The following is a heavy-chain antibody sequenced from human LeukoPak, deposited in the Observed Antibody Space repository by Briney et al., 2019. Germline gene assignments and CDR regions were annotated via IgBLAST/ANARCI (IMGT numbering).Heavy chain of an antibody. D-gene: IGHD2-2*01. V-gene: IGHV4-61*02. CDR2: IYTSGST. CDR1: GGSISSGSYY. J-gene: IGHJ3*02. CDR3: ARDLSWRYCSSTSCYGAYAFDI. Sequence: PSQTLSLTCTVSGGSISSGSYYWSSIRQPAGKGLEWIGRIYTSGSTNYNPSLKSQVTISGDTSKNQFSLKLSSVTAADTAVYYCARDLSWRYCSSTSCYGAYAFDIWGQGTMVTVSS.